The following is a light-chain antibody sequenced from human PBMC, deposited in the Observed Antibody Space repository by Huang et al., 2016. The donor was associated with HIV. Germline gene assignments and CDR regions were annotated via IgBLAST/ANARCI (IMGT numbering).Light chain of an antibody. CDR3: QQYYSIPQT. CDR2: WAS. Sequence: DIVMTQSPDSLAVSLGARATIKCRSSQSVLYSSNSTNYLAGFQQKPGQAPRLLIYWASSRESGVPDRFSGSGSGTDFTLTISSLEAEDAAVYYCQQYYSIPQTFGQGTKVEI. J-gene: IGKJ1*01. V-gene: IGKV4-1*01. CDR1: QSVLYSSNSTNY.